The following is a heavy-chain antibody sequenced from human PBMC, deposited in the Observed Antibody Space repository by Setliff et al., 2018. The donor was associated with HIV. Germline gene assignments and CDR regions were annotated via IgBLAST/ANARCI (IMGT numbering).Heavy chain of an antibody. V-gene: IGHV4-4*09. J-gene: IGHJ4*02. CDR2: IYTTGST. D-gene: IGHD3-22*01. CDR3: AHNYYNTSGQPFDY. CDR1: GDSTSSYY. Sequence: PSETLSLTCTVSGDSTSSYYWSWIRQPPGKGLEWIGYIYTTGSTNYNPSLKSRVTISLDTSKNQLSPKLSPVTAADTAVYYCAHNYYNTSGQPFDYWGQGTLVTVSS.